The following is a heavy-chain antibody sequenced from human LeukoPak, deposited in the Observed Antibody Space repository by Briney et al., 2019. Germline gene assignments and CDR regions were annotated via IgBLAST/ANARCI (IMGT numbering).Heavy chain of an antibody. CDR2: IYYSGST. Sequence: PSETLSLTCTVSGGSISSSSYYWGWIRQPPGKGLECIGNIYYSGSTYYNPSLKSRVTISVDTSKNQFSLKLSSVTAADTAIYYCARKPTTSDAFDMWGQGTMVTVSS. CDR1: GGSISSSSYY. D-gene: IGHD1-26*01. CDR3: ARKPTTSDAFDM. J-gene: IGHJ3*02. V-gene: IGHV4-39*07.